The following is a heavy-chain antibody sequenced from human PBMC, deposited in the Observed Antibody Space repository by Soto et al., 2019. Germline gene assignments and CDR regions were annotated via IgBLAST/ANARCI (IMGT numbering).Heavy chain of an antibody. CDR2: IFPLLAMV. CDR3: AKDDGAGFKS. Sequence: QVNLVQSGTEMKKPGSSXMVSCKVSGGDLSNSGISWVRQAPGQGLEWMGGIFPLLAMVDYSQKFQGRVTISADESTNTAYMXLXXXXXXXXXXXXXAKDDGAGFKSWGQGTLVIVSS. D-gene: IGHD1-26*01. J-gene: IGHJ4*02. V-gene: IGHV1-69*04. CDR1: GGDLSNSG.